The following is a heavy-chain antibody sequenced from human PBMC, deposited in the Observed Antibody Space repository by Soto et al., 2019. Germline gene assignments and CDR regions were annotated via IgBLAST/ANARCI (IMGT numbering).Heavy chain of an antibody. CDR1: GFTFINAW. D-gene: IGHD2-2*02. Sequence: PGWSLRLCCAASGFTFINAWMSWVRQAPGKGLEWVGRIKSKTDGGTTDYAAPVKGRFTISRDDSKNTLYLQMNSPKTEDTAVYYCTTDLSIVVVPAAISDPGSQLNDYRGQGTLVTVSS. J-gene: IGHJ4*02. V-gene: IGHV3-15*01. CDR3: TTDLSIVVVPAAISDPGSQLNDY. CDR2: IKSKTDGGTT.